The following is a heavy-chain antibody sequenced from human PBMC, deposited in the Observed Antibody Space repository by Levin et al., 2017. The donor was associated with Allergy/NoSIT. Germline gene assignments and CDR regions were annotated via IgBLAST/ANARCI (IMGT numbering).Heavy chain of an antibody. CDR3: ARGVTLIEN. V-gene: IGHV3-7*01. D-gene: IGHD3-22*01. Sequence: GESLKISCAVSGFTLSSYWMNWVRQAPGKGLEWVANIRQEGSEKYYVDSVKGRFTISRDNAKNSLYLQMNSLRADDTAVYYCARGVTLIENWGQGTLVNVSS. CDR1: GFTLSSYW. CDR2: IRQEGSEK. J-gene: IGHJ4*02.